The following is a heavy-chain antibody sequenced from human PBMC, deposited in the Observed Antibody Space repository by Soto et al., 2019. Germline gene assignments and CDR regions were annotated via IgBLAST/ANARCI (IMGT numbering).Heavy chain of an antibody. V-gene: IGHV2-5*02. CDR3: THRPSYRSGYDY. Sequence: QITLKESGPTLVKPTQTLTLTCTFSGFSLTTTGVGVAWIRQPPGKALEWLALIYWDDDKRYSPSLKSRLTITKDTSRNQVVLTMTNMDPVDTATYYCTHRPSYRSGYDYWGQATLVTVSS. CDR1: GFSLTTTGVG. D-gene: IGHD3-22*01. CDR2: IYWDDDK. J-gene: IGHJ4*02.